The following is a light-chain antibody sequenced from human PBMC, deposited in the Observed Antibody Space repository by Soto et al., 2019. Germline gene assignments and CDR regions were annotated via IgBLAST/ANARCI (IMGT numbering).Light chain of an antibody. CDR1: QNVSSY. CDR2: DAS. Sequence: EIVLTQSPATLSLSPGERATLSCRASQNVSSYLAWYQQKPGQAPRLLIYDASNRAIGIPARFSGSGSGTDFTLTIRSLQPEDFEVYFCQQRSNWPRLTFGGGTKVEI. CDR3: QQRSNWPRLT. J-gene: IGKJ4*01. V-gene: IGKV3-11*01.